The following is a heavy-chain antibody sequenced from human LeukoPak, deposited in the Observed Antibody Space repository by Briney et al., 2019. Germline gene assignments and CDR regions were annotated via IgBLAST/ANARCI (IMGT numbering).Heavy chain of an antibody. Sequence: PGGSLRLSCAVSGFTFSNYAMSWVRQAPGKGLEWIATISGSGGSTFYADSVKGRFTISRDNSRNTLFLQMNSLRVEDTAIYYCAKDGSSSWYGTYDSWGQGTLVTVSS. CDR3: AKDGSSSWYGTYDS. J-gene: IGHJ4*02. CDR1: GFTFSNYA. CDR2: ISGSGGST. D-gene: IGHD6-13*01. V-gene: IGHV3-23*01.